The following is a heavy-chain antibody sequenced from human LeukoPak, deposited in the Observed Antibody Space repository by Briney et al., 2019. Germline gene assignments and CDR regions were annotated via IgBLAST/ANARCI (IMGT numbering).Heavy chain of an antibody. CDR2: IYPPDSDT. D-gene: IGHD4-23*01. CDR1: GYTFTNYW. V-gene: IGHV5-51*01. CDR3: ARYYGGNSVYYYGMDV. J-gene: IGHJ6*02. Sequence: GESLKISRKGSGYTFTNYWIGWVRQMPGKGLEWMGIIYPPDSDTRYSPSFQGQVTISVDKSISTAYLQWNSLKASDTAMYYCARYYGGNSVYYYGMDVWGQGTTVTVSS.